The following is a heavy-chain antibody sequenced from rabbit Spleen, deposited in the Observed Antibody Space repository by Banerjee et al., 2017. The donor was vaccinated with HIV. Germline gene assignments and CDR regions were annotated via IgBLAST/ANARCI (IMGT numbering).Heavy chain of an antibody. CDR1: GFSFSPTYY. V-gene: IGHV1S40*01. CDR2: IPTDSSSYT. CDR3: ARDLVGVIGWNFYL. D-gene: IGHD1-1*01. Sequence: QSLEESRGGLVKPGGTLTLTCTASGFSFSPTYYMCWVRQAPGKGLEWTACIPTDSSSYTYYASWAKGRFTISKPSSTTVTLRMTSLTAADTATYFCARDLVGVIGWNFYLWGQGTLVTVS. J-gene: IGHJ4*01.